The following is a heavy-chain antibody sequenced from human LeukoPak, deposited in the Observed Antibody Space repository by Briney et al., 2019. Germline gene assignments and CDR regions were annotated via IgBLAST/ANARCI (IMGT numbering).Heavy chain of an antibody. CDR3: ARGIVGYSYGVTRNYFDY. CDR2: INHSGST. D-gene: IGHD5-18*01. V-gene: IGHV4-34*01. CDR1: GVSFSDNY. J-gene: IGHJ4*02. Sequence: SETLSLTCAVHGVSFSDNYWNWIRQPPGKGLEWIGEINHSGSTNYNPSLKSRATISVDTSKNQFSLKLSSVTAADTAVYYCARGIVGYSYGVTRNYFDYWGQGTLVTVSS.